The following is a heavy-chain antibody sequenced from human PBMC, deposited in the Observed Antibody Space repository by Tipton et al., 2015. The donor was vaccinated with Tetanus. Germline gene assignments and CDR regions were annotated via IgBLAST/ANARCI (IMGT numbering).Heavy chain of an antibody. D-gene: IGHD3-16*01. CDR2: IYYSGST. J-gene: IGHJ5*02. V-gene: IGHV4-39*01. CDR3: ARNLDSPGGDNWFDP. CDR1: GGSISSSSYY. Sequence: TLSLTCTVSGGSISSSSYYWGWIRQPPGKGLEWIGSIYYSGSTYYNPSPKSRVTISVDTSKNQFSLKLSSVTAADTAVYYCARNLDSPGGDNWFDPWGQGTLVTVSS.